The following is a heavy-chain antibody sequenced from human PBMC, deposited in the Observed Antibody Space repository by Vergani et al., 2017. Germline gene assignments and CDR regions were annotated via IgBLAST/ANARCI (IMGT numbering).Heavy chain of an antibody. CDR1: GGSITYGAFY. V-gene: IGHV4-39*01. Sequence: QLQLQESGPGLVKPSETLSLTCTVSGGSITYGAFYWGWIRQSPGKGLEWIGSIYYSENKFYNPSLESRVTLSIDTTKNQFSLKLKSVTAADTAVYYCGRCFRDEGMIYGETVENWFDPWGQGTLVTVSS. D-gene: IGHD3-22*01. CDR2: IYYSENK. J-gene: IGHJ5*02. CDR3: GRCFRDEGMIYGETVENWFDP.